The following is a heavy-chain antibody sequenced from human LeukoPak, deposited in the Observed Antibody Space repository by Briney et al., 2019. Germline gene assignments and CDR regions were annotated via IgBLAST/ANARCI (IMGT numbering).Heavy chain of an antibody. J-gene: IGHJ6*03. CDR3: ASSTSWVYYYYYMDV. D-gene: IGHD2-2*01. Sequence: PSENLSLTCTVSGGSISSYYWSWIRQPPGKGLEWIGYIYYSGSTNYNPSLKSRVTISVDTSKNQFSLKLSSVTAADTAVYYCASSTSWVYYYYYMDVWGKGTTVTVSS. V-gene: IGHV4-59*01. CDR1: GGSISSYY. CDR2: IYYSGST.